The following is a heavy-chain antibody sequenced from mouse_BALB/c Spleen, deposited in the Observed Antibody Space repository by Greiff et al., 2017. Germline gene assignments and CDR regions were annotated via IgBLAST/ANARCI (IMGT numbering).Heavy chain of an antibody. D-gene: IGHD2-10*02. CDR3: ARGRTYGPWFAY. V-gene: IGHV5-6-5*01. J-gene: IGHJ3*01. CDR1: GFTFSSYA. Sequence: EVKLVESGGGLVKPGGSLTLSCAASGFTFSSYAMSWVRQTPEKRLEWVASISSGGSTYYPDSVKGRFTISRDNTRNILYLQMSSLRAEDTAMYYCARGRTYGPWFAYWGQGTLVTVSA. CDR2: ISSGGST.